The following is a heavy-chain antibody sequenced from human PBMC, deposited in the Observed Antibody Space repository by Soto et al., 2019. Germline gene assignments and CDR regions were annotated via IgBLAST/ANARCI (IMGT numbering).Heavy chain of an antibody. D-gene: IGHD5-18*01. CDR2: ISVNNGNT. Sequence: ASVKVSCKASDYTFTSFGITWVRQAPGQGLEWMGWISVNNGNTNYAQKFQGRVTMTTDTSTNTAYMELWTLRSDDTAAYYCARAFSYGSYWYFDLWGRGTRVTVS. J-gene: IGHJ2*01. CDR1: DYTFTSFG. CDR3: ARAFSYGSYWYFDL. V-gene: IGHV1-18*01.